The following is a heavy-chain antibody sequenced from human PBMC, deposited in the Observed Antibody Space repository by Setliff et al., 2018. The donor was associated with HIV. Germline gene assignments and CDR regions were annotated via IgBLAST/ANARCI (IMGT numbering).Heavy chain of an antibody. D-gene: IGHD3-3*01. V-gene: IGHV3-15*01. J-gene: IGHJ4*02. Sequence: GGSLRLSCEASGFNFATAWMNWVRRAPGKGLEWVARIRGEADGGETEYAAPVKGRFTVSRDDSKNTLYLQMNSLKTDDTAVYFCTKVSEWSEDYWGQGTLVTVSS. CDR1: GFNFATAW. CDR2: IRGEADGGET. CDR3: TKVSEWSEDY.